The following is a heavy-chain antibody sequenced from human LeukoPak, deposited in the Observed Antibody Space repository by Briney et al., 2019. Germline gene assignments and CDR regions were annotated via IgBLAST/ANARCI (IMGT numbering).Heavy chain of an antibody. CDR3: ARDLNIVGATWSDY. D-gene: IGHD1-26*01. Sequence: PGGSLRLSCAASGFTFSSYWMSWVRQVPGKGLEWVANIKQDGSEKYYVDSVKGRFTISRDNAKNSLYLQMNSLRAEDTAVYYCARDLNIVGATWSDYWGQGTLVTVSS. V-gene: IGHV3-7*01. CDR1: GFTFSSYW. CDR2: IKQDGSEK. J-gene: IGHJ4*02.